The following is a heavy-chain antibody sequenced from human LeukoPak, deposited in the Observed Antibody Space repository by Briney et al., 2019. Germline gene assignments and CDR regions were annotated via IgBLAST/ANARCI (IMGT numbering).Heavy chain of an antibody. CDR3: AKGYDSGVHRFNWFDP. CDR2: ISWNSGSI. J-gene: IGHJ5*02. D-gene: IGHD3-22*01. V-gene: IGHV3-9*01. CDR1: GFTFDDYA. Sequence: GRSLRLSCAASGFTFDDYAMHWVRQAPGKGLEWVSGISWNSGSIGYADSVKGRFTISRDNAKNSLYLQMNSLRAEDTALYYCAKGYDSGVHRFNWFDPWGQGTLVTVSS.